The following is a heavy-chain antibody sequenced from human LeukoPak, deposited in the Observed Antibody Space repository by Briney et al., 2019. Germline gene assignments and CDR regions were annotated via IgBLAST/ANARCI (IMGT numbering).Heavy chain of an antibody. V-gene: IGHV3-30*18. CDR3: AKETPGGWLDP. D-gene: IGHD3-10*01. CDR1: GFTFSSYG. J-gene: IGHJ5*02. Sequence: GRSLRLSCAASGFTFSSYGMHWVRQAPGKGLEWVAVISYDGSNKYYADSVKGRFTISRDNSKNTLYLQMNSLRAEDTAVYYCAKETPGGWLDPCGQGTLVTVSS. CDR2: ISYDGSNK.